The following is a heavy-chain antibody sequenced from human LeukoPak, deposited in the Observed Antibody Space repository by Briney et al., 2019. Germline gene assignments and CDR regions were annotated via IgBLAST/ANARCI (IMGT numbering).Heavy chain of an antibody. V-gene: IGHV6-1*01. CDR2: TYYRSTWYN. Sequence: SQTLSLTCAISGDSVSSNSVTWNWIRQSPSRGLEWPGRTYYRSTWYNDYAVSVRGRITVNPDTSKNQFSLHRNSVTPEDTAVYYCARRLTQYDCFDPWGQGILVTVSS. CDR3: ARRLTQYDCFDP. CDR1: GDSVSSNSVT. J-gene: IGHJ5*02. D-gene: IGHD2-2*01.